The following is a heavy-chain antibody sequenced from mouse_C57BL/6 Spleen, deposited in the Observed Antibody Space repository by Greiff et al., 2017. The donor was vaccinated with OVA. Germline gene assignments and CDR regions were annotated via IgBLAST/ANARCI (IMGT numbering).Heavy chain of an antibody. CDR1: GFTFSDYY. CDR3: ARQDFYGNPPFDV. Sequence: EVKVEESGGGLVQPGGSLKLSCAASGFTFSDYYMYWVRQTPEKRLEWVAYISNGGGSTYYPDTVKGRFTISRDNAKNTLYLQMSRLKSEDTAMYYCARQDFYGNPPFDVWGTGTTVTVSS. J-gene: IGHJ1*03. CDR2: ISNGGGST. D-gene: IGHD2-1*01. V-gene: IGHV5-12*01.